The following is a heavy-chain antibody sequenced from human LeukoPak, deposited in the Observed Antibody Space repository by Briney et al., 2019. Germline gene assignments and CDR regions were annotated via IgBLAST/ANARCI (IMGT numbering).Heavy chain of an antibody. CDR1: GGSFSGYY. V-gene: IGHV4-34*01. CDR3: ARDRYNLFDP. CDR2: INHSGST. Sequence: PSETLSLTCAVYGGSFSGYYWSWIRQPPGKGLEWIGEINHSGSTNYNPSLKSRVTISVDTSKNQFSLKLSSVTAADTAVYYCARDRYNLFDPWGQGTLVTVSS. J-gene: IGHJ5*02.